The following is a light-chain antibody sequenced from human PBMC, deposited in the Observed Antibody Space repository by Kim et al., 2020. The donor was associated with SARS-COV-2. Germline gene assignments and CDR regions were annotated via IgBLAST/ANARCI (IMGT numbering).Light chain of an antibody. Sequence: ASVGDRVTISCRASQSINTHLNWYQQKPGKAPKALIYAASSLHSGVPSRFGGSGSGTDFTLTISSLQPEDFATYYCQQSYNNPLTFGGGTKVDIK. CDR2: AAS. J-gene: IGKJ4*01. V-gene: IGKV1-39*01. CDR3: QQSYNNPLT. CDR1: QSINTH.